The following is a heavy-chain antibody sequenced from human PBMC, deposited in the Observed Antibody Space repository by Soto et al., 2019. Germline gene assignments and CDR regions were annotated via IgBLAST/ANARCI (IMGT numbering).Heavy chain of an antibody. J-gene: IGHJ4*02. CDR3: AIGFTYYFDSSGYYYEKSDSGQDFDY. CDR2: INAGNGNT. CDR1: GYTFTSYA. D-gene: IGHD3-22*01. V-gene: IGHV1-3*01. Sequence: ASVKVSCKASGYTFTSYAMHWVRQAPGQRLEWMGWINAGNGNTKYSQKFQGRVNITRDTSASTVYMELSSLSSEDTAVFYCAIGFTYYFDSSGYYYEKSDSGQDFDYWGQGTLVTVSS.